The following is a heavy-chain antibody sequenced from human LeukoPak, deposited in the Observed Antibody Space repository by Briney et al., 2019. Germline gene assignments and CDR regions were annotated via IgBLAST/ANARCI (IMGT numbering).Heavy chain of an antibody. CDR3: ARDGVEMATIPFDY. CDR2: IIPILGIA. D-gene: IGHD5-24*01. J-gene: IGHJ4*02. Sequence: SVKVSCKASGGTFSSYTISWVRQAPGQGLEWIGRIIPILGIANYAQKFQGRVTITADKSTSTAYMELSSLRSEDTAVYYCARDGVEMATIPFDYWGQGTLVTVSS. CDR1: GGTFSSYT. V-gene: IGHV1-69*04.